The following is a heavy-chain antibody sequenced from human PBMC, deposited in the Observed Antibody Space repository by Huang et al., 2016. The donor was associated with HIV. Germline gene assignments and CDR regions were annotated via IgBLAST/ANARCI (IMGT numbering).Heavy chain of an antibody. V-gene: IGHV3-7*01. CDR1: EFSFSTYW. Sequence: EVQLVESGGGLVQPGGSLRLSCVASEFSFSTYWRMWLRQVPGKGVGWGASIREDRGQKDYLDAVQGRFIISRDNPKNSLYLQMNNVRAEDAGVYYCACDPFIKAFDLWGQGTLVTVSS. CDR3: ACDPFIKAFDL. CDR2: IREDRGQK. J-gene: IGHJ3*01.